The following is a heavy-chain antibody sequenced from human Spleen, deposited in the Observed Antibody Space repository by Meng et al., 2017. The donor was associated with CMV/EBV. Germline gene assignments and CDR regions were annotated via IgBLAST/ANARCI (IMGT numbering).Heavy chain of an antibody. CDR2: ITHSGNT. V-gene: IGHV4-34*01. J-gene: IGHJ4*02. D-gene: IGHD6-13*01. CDR1: GGSFSDYY. Sequence: LTCSVYGGSFSDYYWSWIRQPPGKGLEWIGEITHSGNTSYNPSLKSRLTISVDTSKKQFSLKLGSVTAADTALYYCARSSSWSHYDYWGQGTLVTVSS. CDR3: ARSSSWSHYDY.